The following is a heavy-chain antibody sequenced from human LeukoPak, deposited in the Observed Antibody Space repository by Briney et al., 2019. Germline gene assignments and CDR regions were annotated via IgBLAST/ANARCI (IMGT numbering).Heavy chain of an antibody. V-gene: IGHV1-2*06. CDR1: GYTFSDYY. J-gene: IGHJ3*02. CDR2: INPNSGGT. Sequence: ASVKVSCKASGYTFSDYYIHWVRQAPRQGLEWMGRINPNSGGTNYAQKFQGRVTMTRDTSISTAYMELSRLRSDDTALYYCARAGVWDYSDTSGYHNGAFDIWGQGTMVTVSS. CDR3: ARAGVWDYSDTSGYHNGAFDI. D-gene: IGHD3-22*01.